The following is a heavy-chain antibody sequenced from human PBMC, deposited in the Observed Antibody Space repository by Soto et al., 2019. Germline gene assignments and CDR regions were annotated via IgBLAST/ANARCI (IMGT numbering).Heavy chain of an antibody. Sequence: QVQLQESGPGLVKPSETLSLTCTVSSGSISSYFWSWIRQPPGKGLEWIGYLYYSGSTNYNPSLKSRVTISVDTSKYQFSLKLTSVTAADTAVYYCARSVGAVAPFDYWGQGTLVTVSS. CDR2: LYYSGST. V-gene: IGHV4-59*01. CDR1: SGSISSYF. CDR3: ARSVGAVAPFDY. J-gene: IGHJ4*02. D-gene: IGHD6-19*01.